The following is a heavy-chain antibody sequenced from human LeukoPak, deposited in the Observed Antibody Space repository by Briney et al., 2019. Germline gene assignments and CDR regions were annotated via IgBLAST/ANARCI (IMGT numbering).Heavy chain of an antibody. CDR2: ISGSGGST. J-gene: IGHJ4*02. D-gene: IGHD1/OR15-1a*01. Sequence: GGSLRLSCAASGFTFSSYAMSWVHQAPGKGREWVSAISGSGGSTYYADSVKGRFTIFRDNSKNTLYLQMNSLRAEDTAVYYCAKPAGTDHQTLEFDYWGQGTLVTVSS. CDR3: AKPAGTDHQTLEFDY. V-gene: IGHV3-23*01. CDR1: GFTFSSYA.